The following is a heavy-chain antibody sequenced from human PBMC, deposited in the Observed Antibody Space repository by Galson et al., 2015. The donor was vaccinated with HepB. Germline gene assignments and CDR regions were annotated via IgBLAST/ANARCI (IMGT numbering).Heavy chain of an antibody. J-gene: IGHJ4*02. Sequence: SLRLSCAASGSWMHWVRQAPGKGLVWVSRINGDGSTTEYADSVRGRFTISRDNAKNTVCLQMNSLRVEDTAVYYCARGDPDFWSGHYLDDWGQGTLVIVSS. CDR1: GSW. D-gene: IGHD3-3*01. CDR3: ARGDPDFWSGHYLDD. CDR2: INGDGSTT. V-gene: IGHV3-74*03.